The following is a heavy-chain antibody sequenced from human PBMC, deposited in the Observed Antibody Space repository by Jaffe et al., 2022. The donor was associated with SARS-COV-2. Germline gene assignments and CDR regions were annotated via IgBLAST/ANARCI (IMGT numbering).Heavy chain of an antibody. D-gene: IGHD6-19*01. CDR1: GFTFDDYA. CDR2: ISWNSGSI. Sequence: EVQLVESGGGLVQPGRSLRLSCAASGFTFDDYAMHWVRQAPGKGLEWVSGISWNSGSIGYADSVKGRFTISRDNAKNSLYLQMNSLRAEDTALYYCAKDLVAGRSGGYYYYGMDVWGQGTTVTVSS. CDR3: AKDLVAGRSGGYYYYGMDV. J-gene: IGHJ6*02. V-gene: IGHV3-9*01.